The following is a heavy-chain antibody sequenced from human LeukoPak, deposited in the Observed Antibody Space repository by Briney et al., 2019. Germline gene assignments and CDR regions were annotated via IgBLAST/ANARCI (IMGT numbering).Heavy chain of an antibody. Sequence: GEFLKISCKGSGYSFTEYWIGWARQMPGKGLEWMGIIYPGGSETRYSPSFQGQVTISADRSISTAYLQWSSLKASDTAIYYCARLTSGRPLDYWGQGTQVTVSS. CDR2: IYPGGSET. CDR3: ARLTSGRPLDY. CDR1: GYSFTEYW. V-gene: IGHV5-51*01. J-gene: IGHJ4*02. D-gene: IGHD6-19*01.